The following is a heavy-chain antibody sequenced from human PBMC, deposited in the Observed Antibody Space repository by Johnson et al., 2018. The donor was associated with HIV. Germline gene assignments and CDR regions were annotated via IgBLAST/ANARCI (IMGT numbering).Heavy chain of an antibody. V-gene: IGHV3-53*01. CDR3: ARVPYSSGWYSAFDI. J-gene: IGHJ3*02. Sequence: QLVESGGGLIQPGGSLRLSCAVSGFSVSNNYMSWVRQAPGKGLEWVSVMYSGGRTYYADSVKGRFTIFRDNSKNTLYLQMNSLRAEDTAVYYCARVPYSSGWYSAFDIWGQGTMVTVSS. CDR1: GFSVSNNY. D-gene: IGHD6-19*01. CDR2: MYSGGRT.